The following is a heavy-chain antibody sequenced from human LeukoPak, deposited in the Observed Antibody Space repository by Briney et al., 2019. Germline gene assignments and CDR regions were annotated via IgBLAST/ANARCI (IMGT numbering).Heavy chain of an antibody. CDR2: ISYDGSNK. J-gene: IGHJ6*02. V-gene: IGHV3-30-3*01. CDR3: ARTTVTDFEYCYYGMDV. Sequence: PGGSLRLSCAASGFTFSSYAMHWVRQAPGKGLEWVAVISYDGSNKYYADSVKGRFTISRDNSKNTLYLQMNSLRAEDTAVYYCARTTVTDFEYCYYGMDVWGQGTTVTVSS. CDR1: GFTFSSYA. D-gene: IGHD4-17*01.